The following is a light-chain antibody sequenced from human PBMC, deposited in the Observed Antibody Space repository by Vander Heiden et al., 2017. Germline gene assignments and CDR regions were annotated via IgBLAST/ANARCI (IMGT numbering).Light chain of an antibody. CDR1: ALPKKY. CDR2: EDS. V-gene: IGLV3-10*01. CDR3: YSTDSSGNHRV. J-gene: IGLJ2*01. Sequence: SYELTHPPSVSLSPGQTARITRSGDALPKKYAYWYQQKSGPAPVLVIYEDSKRPSGIPERFSGSSSGTMATFTISGAQVEEEADYYYYSTDSSGNHRVFGGGTKLTVL.